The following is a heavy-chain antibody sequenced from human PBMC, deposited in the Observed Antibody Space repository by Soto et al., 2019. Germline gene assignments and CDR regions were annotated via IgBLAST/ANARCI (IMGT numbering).Heavy chain of an antibody. CDR3: ARDRSSWFLD. V-gene: IGHV3-21*01. Sequence: EVQLVESGGGLVKPGVSLRLSCAASGFTFSSYSMNWVRQDPGKGLEWVSSISSSSSYIYYADSVKGRFTISRDNAKNSLYLQMNSLRAEDTAVYYCARDRSSWFLDWGQGTLVTVSS. CDR1: GFTFSSYS. J-gene: IGHJ4*02. CDR2: ISSSSSYI. D-gene: IGHD6-13*01.